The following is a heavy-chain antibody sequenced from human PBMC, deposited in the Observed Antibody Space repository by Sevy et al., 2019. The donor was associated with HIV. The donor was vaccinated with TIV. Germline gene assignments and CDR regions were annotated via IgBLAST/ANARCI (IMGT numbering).Heavy chain of an antibody. CDR1: GFTFSDYY. CDR2: ISSDGGNK. CDR3: AREDIGGRHFDH. Sequence: VGSLRLSCAASGFTFSDYYINWIRQAPGKGLEWVSYISSDGGNKYYANSVKGRFTISRDNAKNSVFLQMNSLRAEDTAVYYCAREDIGGRHFDHWGQGTLVTVSS. V-gene: IGHV3-11*01. D-gene: IGHD6-6*01. J-gene: IGHJ4*02.